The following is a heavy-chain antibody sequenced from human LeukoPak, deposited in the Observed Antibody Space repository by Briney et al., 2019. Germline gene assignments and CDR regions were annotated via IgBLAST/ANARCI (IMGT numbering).Heavy chain of an antibody. CDR1: GFTFSSYA. CDR2: ISGSGGST. J-gene: IGHJ5*02. V-gene: IGHV3-23*01. Sequence: GESLRLSCAASGFTFSSYAMSWVRQAPGKGLEWVSAISGSGGSTYYADSVKGRFTISRDNSKNTLYLQMNSLRAEDTAVYYCAKRITMIVVVSRYNWFDPWGQGTLVTVSS. D-gene: IGHD3-22*01. CDR3: AKRITMIVVVSRYNWFDP.